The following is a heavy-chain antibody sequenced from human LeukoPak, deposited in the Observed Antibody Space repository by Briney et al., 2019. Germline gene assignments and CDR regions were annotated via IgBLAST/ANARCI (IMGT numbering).Heavy chain of an antibody. V-gene: IGHV3-23*01. D-gene: IGHD5-12*01. CDR2: ISGSGDNT. J-gene: IGHJ4*02. CDR3: AKGSGYDTDFDY. CDR1: GFTFSTYV. Sequence: PGGSLRLSCAASGFTFSTYVMSWVRQALGKGLEWVSGISGSGDNTYYADSVKGRSTISRDNSKNTLYLQMNSLRAEDTAVYYCAKGSGYDTDFDYWGQGTLVSVSS.